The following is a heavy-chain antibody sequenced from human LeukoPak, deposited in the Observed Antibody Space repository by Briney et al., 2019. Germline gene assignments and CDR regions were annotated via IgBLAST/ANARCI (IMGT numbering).Heavy chain of an antibody. V-gene: IGHV3-30-3*01. Sequence: GRSLRLSCAGSGFTFSNYAMHWVRQAPGKGLEWVAVISYDGSNKYYADSVKGRFTISRDNSKNTLYLQMNSLRAEDTAVYYCARPYSSSWYGAFDIWGQGTMVTVSS. D-gene: IGHD6-13*01. CDR3: ARPYSSSWYGAFDI. CDR2: ISYDGSNK. J-gene: IGHJ3*02. CDR1: GFTFSNYA.